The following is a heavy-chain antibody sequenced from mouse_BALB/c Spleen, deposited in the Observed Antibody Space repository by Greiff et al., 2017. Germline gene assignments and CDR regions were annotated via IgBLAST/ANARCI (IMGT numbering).Heavy chain of an antibody. J-gene: IGHJ4*01. V-gene: IGHV5-17*02. D-gene: IGHD1-1*01. CDR3: ARDEDYYYGSSPYYYAMDY. CDR1: GFTFSSFG. CDR2: ISSGSSTI. Sequence: EVQLVESGGGLVQPGGSRKLSCAASGFTFSSFGMHWVRQAPEKGLEWVAYISSGSSTIYYADTVKGRFTISRDNAKNTLYLQMSSLKSEDTAMYYCARDEDYYYGSSPYYYAMDYWGQGTSVTVSS.